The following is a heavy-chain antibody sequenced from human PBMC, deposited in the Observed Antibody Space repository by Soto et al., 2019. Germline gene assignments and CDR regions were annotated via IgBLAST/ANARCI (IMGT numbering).Heavy chain of an antibody. CDR1: GFTFSSYS. D-gene: IGHD2-2*01. Sequence: GGSLRLSFAASGFTFSSYSMNWVRQAPGKGLEWVSYISSSSSTIYYADSVKGRFTISRDNAKNSLYLQMNSLRAEDTAVYYCARDGCSSTSCNYYYYYYYMDVWGKGTTVTVSS. J-gene: IGHJ6*03. V-gene: IGHV3-48*01. CDR2: ISSSSSTI. CDR3: ARDGCSSTSCNYYYYYYYMDV.